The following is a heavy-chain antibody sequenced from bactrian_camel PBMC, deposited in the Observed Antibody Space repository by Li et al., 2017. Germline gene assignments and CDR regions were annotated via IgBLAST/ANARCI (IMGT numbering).Heavy chain of an antibody. CDR2: LDSGGSSP. CDR1: GFTFSSYA. J-gene: IGHJ4*01. D-gene: IGHD5*01. V-gene: IGHV3S42*01. Sequence: DVQLVESGGGLVQPGGSLRLSCEASGFTFSSYAMSWVRQAPGKGLEWISGLDSGGSSPTYGDSVKGRFAISRDNAKNTMYLQMVGLKTEDMAVYYCAAGLLADHGLGLGTQVTVS.